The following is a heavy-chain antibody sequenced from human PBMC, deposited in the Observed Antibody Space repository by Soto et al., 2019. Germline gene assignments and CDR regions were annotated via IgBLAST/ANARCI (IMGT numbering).Heavy chain of an antibody. V-gene: IGHV3-15*07. J-gene: IGHJ3*02. CDR3: TSCRGYCTGLVAYDI. Sequence: EVQLVESGGDLVKPGGSLRLSCTASGFTFGNAFMNWVRQAPGKGLEWIGRIRTKTYGDAVDYAAHVKGRFTISRDDSKDTMYLQMNSLKTEDTAVYYCTSCRGYCTGLVAYDICGQGTMVTVSS. CDR1: GFTFGNAF. CDR2: IRTKTYGDAV. D-gene: IGHD2-8*02.